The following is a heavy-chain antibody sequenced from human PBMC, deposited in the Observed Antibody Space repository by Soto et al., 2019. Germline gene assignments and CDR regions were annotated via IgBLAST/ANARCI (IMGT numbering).Heavy chain of an antibody. J-gene: IGHJ4*02. D-gene: IGHD6-19*01. CDR2: ISGSGGST. CDR1: GFTFSSYA. CDR3: AKDSSGWLDPTYVDY. V-gene: IGHV3-23*01. Sequence: GGSLRLSCAASGFTFSSYAMSWVRQAPGKGLEWVSAISGSGGSTYYADSVKGRFTISRDNSKNTLYLQMNSLRAEDTAVYYCAKDSSGWLDPTYVDYWGQGTLVTVSS.